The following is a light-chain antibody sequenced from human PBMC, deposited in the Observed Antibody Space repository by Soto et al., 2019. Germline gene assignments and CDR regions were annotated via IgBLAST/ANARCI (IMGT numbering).Light chain of an antibody. J-gene: IGKJ1*01. CDR1: QSVGSSH. Sequence: IVLTQSPATLSVSQGERATLSCRASQSVGSSHLAWYEQGPGQAPSLLMYGASSRATGIPDRFSGSGSGTEFTLIISSLQSEDSAVYYCQQYNSWLWTFGQGTKV. CDR2: GAS. CDR3: QQYNSWLWT. V-gene: IGKV3D-15*01.